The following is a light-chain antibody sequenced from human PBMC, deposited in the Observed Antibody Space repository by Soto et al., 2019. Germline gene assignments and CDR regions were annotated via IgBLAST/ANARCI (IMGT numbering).Light chain of an antibody. CDR1: SSNIGAGYD. V-gene: IGLV1-40*01. J-gene: IGLJ3*02. CDR2: GNS. Sequence: QSVLTQPPSVSGAPGQKVTISCTGSSSNIGAGYDVNWYHQLPGTAPKLLIHGNSNRPSGVPDRFSGSKSGNTASLTISGLQAEDEADYYCTSYTTTSTWVFGGGTKVTVL. CDR3: TSYTTTSTWV.